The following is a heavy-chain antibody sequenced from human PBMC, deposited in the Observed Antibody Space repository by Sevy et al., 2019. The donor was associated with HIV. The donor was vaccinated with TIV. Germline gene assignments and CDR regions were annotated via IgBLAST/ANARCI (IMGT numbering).Heavy chain of an antibody. CDR1: GGTFSSYA. D-gene: IGHD3-10*01. CDR3: ARGALVAASASLTYYYGSGSYYKPLFYDY. Sequence: SVKVSCKASGGTFSSYAISWARQAPGQGLEWMGGIIPIFDTANYAQKFQGRVTITADESTSTAYMELSSLRSEDTAVYYCARGALVAASASLTYYYGSGSYYKPLFYDYWGQGTLVTVSS. J-gene: IGHJ4*02. V-gene: IGHV1-69*13. CDR2: IIPIFDTA.